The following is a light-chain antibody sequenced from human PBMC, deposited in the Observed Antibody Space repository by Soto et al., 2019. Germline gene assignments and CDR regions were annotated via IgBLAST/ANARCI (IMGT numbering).Light chain of an antibody. CDR3: SSYTSSSTLRV. CDR2: DVS. J-gene: IGLJ1*01. Sequence: QSVLTQPASVSASPGQSITISCTGTSSDVGGYNYVSWYQQHPGKAPKLMNYDVSNRPSGVSNRFSGSMSGNTASLTISGLQAEDEADYYCSSYTSSSTLRVFGTGTKVTVL. V-gene: IGLV2-14*01. CDR1: SSDVGGYNY.